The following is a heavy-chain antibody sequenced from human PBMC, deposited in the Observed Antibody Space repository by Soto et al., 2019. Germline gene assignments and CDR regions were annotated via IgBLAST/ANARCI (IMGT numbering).Heavy chain of an antibody. Sequence: PSETLSLTCSVSGSSITGSFWSWTRQTPGKGLEWIAYISKNGEPDYNPSLKSGVTISVDTSNNHFFLRLNSVTASDTAVYYCARESPYSGWFDLWAQGTLVTVS. CDR2: ISKNGEP. D-gene: IGHD5-12*01. CDR1: GSSITGSF. CDR3: ARESPYSGWFDL. J-gene: IGHJ5*02. V-gene: IGHV4-59*12.